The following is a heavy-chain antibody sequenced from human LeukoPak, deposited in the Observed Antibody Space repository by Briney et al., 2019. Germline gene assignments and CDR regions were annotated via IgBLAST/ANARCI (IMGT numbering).Heavy chain of an antibody. D-gene: IGHD6-6*01. V-gene: IGHV4-31*03. CDR1: GVSISSGGYY. J-gene: IGHJ4*02. CDR3: ARGGYSSSSYFDF. Sequence: SETLSLTYTFSGVSISSGGYYCSWIRQPPGKGLEWIGYIYFSGITSYNPALKSRVTISVDTSKNQFSMKLSSGTAADTAVYYCARGGYSSSSYFDFWRQGTLVTVSS. CDR2: IYFSGIT.